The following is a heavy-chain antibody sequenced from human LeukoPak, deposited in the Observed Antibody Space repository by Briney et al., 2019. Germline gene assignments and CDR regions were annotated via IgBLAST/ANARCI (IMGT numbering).Heavy chain of an antibody. CDR1: GYTFTGYY. CDR3: ARGDYRQLVLSCVY. J-gene: IGHJ4*02. CDR2: INPNSGGT. Sequence: ASVKVSCKASGYTFTGYYMHRVRQAPGQGLEWMGWINPNSGGTNYAQKFQGRVTMTRDTSISTAYMELSRLRSDDTAVYYCARGDYRQLVLSCVYWGQGTLVTVSS. D-gene: IGHD6-13*01. V-gene: IGHV1-2*02.